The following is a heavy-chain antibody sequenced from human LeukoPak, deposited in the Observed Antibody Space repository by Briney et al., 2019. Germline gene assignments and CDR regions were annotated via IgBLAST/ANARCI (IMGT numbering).Heavy chain of an antibody. J-gene: IGHJ3*02. D-gene: IGHD5-18*01. CDR3: ARAGGYSYDPLALDI. V-gene: IGHV4-39*07. CDR1: GGSISSSSYY. Sequence: SETLSLTCTVSGGSISSSSYYWGWIRQPPGKGLEWIGSIYYSGSTYYNPSLKSRVTISVDTSKNQFSLKLSSVTAADTAVYYCARAGGYSYDPLALDIWGQGTMVTVSS. CDR2: IYYSGST.